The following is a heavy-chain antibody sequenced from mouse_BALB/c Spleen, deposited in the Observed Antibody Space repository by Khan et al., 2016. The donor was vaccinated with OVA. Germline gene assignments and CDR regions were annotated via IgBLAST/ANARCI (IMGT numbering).Heavy chain of an antibody. CDR1: GFTFSSYG. J-gene: IGHJ4*01. V-gene: IGHV5-9-2*01. Sequence: DVKLVESGGGLVKPGGSLKLSCAASGFTFSSYGMSWVHQTPEKRLEWVATISGGGSYTYYPDSVKGRFTISRDNAKNNLYLQMSSLRSEDTALYDCARQEMDYWGQGTSVTVSS. CDR2: ISGGGSYT. CDR3: ARQEMDY.